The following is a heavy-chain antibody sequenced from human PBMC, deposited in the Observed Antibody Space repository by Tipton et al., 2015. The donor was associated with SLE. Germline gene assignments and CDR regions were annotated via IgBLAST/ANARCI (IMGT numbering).Heavy chain of an antibody. CDR1: GGSISSGGYY. V-gene: IGHV4-31*03. J-gene: IGHJ4*02. CDR3: ARRGQLGNLDY. Sequence: TLSLTCTVSGGSISSGGYYWSWIRQHPGKGLEWIGYIYYSGSTYYNPSLKSRVTILVDTSKNQFSLKLSSVTAADTAVYYCARRGQLGNLDYWGQGTLVTVSS. CDR2: IYYSGST. D-gene: IGHD5-18*01.